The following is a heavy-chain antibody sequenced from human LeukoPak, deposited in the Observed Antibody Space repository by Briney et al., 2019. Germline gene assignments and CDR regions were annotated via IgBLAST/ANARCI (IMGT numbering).Heavy chain of an antibody. Sequence: PSQTLFLTCTVSSGSISSGGCYWSWIRQHPGKGLEWIGYIYYSGNTYYNPSLKSRLTISVDTSKNQFSLKLTSVTAADTGIYYCAREGAGISPLDSWGQGTLVTVSS. CDR1: SGSISSGGCY. D-gene: IGHD4-23*01. J-gene: IGHJ4*02. CDR3: AREGAGISPLDS. CDR2: IYYSGNT. V-gene: IGHV4-30-4*08.